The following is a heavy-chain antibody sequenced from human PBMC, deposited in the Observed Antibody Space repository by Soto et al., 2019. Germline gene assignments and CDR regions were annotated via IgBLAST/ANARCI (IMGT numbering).Heavy chain of an antibody. CDR3: SRERYLIAARPFDY. D-gene: IGHD6-6*01. CDR1: GGSFSGYY. CDR2: INHSGST. Sequence: PSETLSLTCAVYGGSFSGYYWSWIRQPPGKGLEWIGEINHSGSTNYNPSLKSRVTISVDTSKNQFSLKLSSVTAADTAVYYCSRERYLIAARPFDYWGQGTPDTVSS. J-gene: IGHJ4*02. V-gene: IGHV4-34*01.